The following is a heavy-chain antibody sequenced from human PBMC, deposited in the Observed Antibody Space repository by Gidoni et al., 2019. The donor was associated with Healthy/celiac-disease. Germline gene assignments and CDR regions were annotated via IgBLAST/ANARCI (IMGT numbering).Heavy chain of an antibody. V-gene: IGHV3-48*01. D-gene: IGHD6-13*01. Sequence: EVQLVESGGGLVQPGGSLRLSCAASGFTFSSYSMNWVRQAPGKGLEWVSYISSSSSTIYYADSLKGRFTISRDNAKNSLYLQMNSLRAEDTAVYYCATAGYSSSWDLWNYYYGMDVWGQGTTVTVSS. CDR2: ISSSSSTI. J-gene: IGHJ6*02. CDR1: GFTFSSYS. CDR3: ATAGYSSSWDLWNYYYGMDV.